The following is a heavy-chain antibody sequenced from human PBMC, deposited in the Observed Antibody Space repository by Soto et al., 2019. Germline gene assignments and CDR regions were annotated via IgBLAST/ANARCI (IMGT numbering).Heavy chain of an antibody. CDR3: AAELHSRGSCCSFDI. J-gene: IGHJ3*02. D-gene: IGHD2-15*01. CDR1: GFTFSRSA. Sequence: ASVKVSCKTSGFTFSRSAVQWVRQARGQRLEWIGWINVGNGEKNYAQKVQERITITRDMSTSTAYMELSGLRSEDTAVYYCAAELHSRGSCCSFDIWGQGTMVTVSS. V-gene: IGHV1-58*01. CDR2: INVGNGEK.